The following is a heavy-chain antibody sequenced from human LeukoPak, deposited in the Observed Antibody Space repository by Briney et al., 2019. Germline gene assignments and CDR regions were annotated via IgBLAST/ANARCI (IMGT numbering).Heavy chain of an antibody. D-gene: IGHD2-2*01. Sequence: GGSLRLSCAASGFTFSSYGMHWVRQAPGKGLEWVAFIRYDGSNKYYADSVKGRFTISRDNSKNTLYLQMNSLRAEDTAVYYCAKDGGYQLLPDAFDIWGQGTMVTVSS. CDR2: IRYDGSNK. V-gene: IGHV3-30*02. CDR3: AKDGGYQLLPDAFDI. J-gene: IGHJ3*02. CDR1: GFTFSSYG.